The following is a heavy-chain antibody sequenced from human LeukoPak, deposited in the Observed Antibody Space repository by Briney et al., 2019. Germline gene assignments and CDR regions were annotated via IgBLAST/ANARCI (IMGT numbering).Heavy chain of an antibody. CDR3: ASNTFEYYYDSNPPLYGMDV. CDR2: IKQDGSEK. J-gene: IGHJ6*02. CDR1: GFTSSSYW. V-gene: IGHV3-7*01. Sequence: GGSLRLSCAASGFTSSSYWMSWVRQAPGKGLEWVANIKQDGSEKYYVDSVKGRFTISRDNAKNSLYLQMNSLRAEDTAVYYCASNTFEYYYDSNPPLYGMDVWGQGTTVTVSS. D-gene: IGHD3-22*01.